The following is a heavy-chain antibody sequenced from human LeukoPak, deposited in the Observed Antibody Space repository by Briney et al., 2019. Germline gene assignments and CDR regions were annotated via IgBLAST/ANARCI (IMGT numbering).Heavy chain of an antibody. CDR1: GFTFSSYA. J-gene: IGHJ4*02. V-gene: IGHV3-30*14. D-gene: IGHD1-26*01. CDR3: ARGGSYYAYDS. CDR2: ISYDGSNK. Sequence: PGGSLRLSCAASGFTFSSYAMHWVRQAPGKGLEWVAVISYDGSNKYYADSVKGRFTISRDNSKNTLYLQMNSLRAEDTAVYYCARGGSYYAYDSWGQGTLVTVSS.